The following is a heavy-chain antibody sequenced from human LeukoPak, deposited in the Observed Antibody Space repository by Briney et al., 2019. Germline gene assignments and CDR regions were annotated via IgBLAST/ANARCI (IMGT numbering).Heavy chain of an antibody. Sequence: GGSLRLSCAASGYTFRNHGMHWVRQAPGKGLEWLAVIWYDGSGKYYADSVQGRFTISRDNSKNALYLQMDSLRAEDTAVYYCARDRNFPAYYFDYWGQGALVTVSS. CDR2: IWYDGSGK. CDR3: ARDRNFPAYYFDY. D-gene: IGHD1-14*01. V-gene: IGHV3-33*01. CDR1: GYTFRNHG. J-gene: IGHJ4*02.